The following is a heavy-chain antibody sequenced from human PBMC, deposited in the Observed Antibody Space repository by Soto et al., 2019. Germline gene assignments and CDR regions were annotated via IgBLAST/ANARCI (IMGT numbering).Heavy chain of an antibody. J-gene: IGHJ4*02. CDR3: TTDIVGECAGGY. Sequence: EVQLVESGGGLVKPGGSLRLSCAASGFTFSNAWMSWVRQAPGKGLEWVGRIKSKTDGGTTDYAAPVKGRFTISRDDSKNTLYLHMNSLKTEDPAVYYCTTDIVGECAGGYWGQRTLVTVSS. CDR2: IKSKTDGGTT. V-gene: IGHV3-15*01. CDR1: GFTFSNAW. D-gene: IGHD1-26*01.